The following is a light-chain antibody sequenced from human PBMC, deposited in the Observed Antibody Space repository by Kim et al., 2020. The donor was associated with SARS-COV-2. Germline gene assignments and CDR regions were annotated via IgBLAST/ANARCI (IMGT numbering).Light chain of an antibody. Sequence: EIVMTQSPATLSVSPGERVTLSCRASQSVDTNLAWYQQKPGQAPRLLLYGASTSATDIPARFSGGGSGTEFTLIISSLQSEDFAVYYCQQYSHWPPYTFGQGTKVDIK. J-gene: IGKJ2*01. CDR1: QSVDTN. V-gene: IGKV3-15*01. CDR3: QQYSHWPPYT. CDR2: GAS.